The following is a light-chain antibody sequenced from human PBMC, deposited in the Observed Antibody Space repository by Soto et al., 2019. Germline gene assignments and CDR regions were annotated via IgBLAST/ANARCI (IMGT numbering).Light chain of an antibody. CDR2: DAS. CDR3: QQYDNLWLT. Sequence: DIQMTQSPSSLSASVGDRVTITCQASQDISNYLNWYQQKPGKAPKLLIYDASNLETGVPSRFSRSGSGTDVTFTISSLQPEDIATYYCQQYDNLWLTFGGGTKVEIK. J-gene: IGKJ4*01. V-gene: IGKV1-33*01. CDR1: QDISNY.